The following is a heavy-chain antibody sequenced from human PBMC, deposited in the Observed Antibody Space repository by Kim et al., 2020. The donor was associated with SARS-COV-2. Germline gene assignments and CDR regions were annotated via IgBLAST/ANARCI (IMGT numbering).Heavy chain of an antibody. J-gene: IGHJ4*02. Sequence: GGSLRLSCAASGFTFSSYGMHWVRQAPGKGLEWVAVIWYDGSNKYYADSVKGRFTISRDNSKNTLYLQMNSLRAEDTAVYYCARDQQTSWLLTHLDYWGQGTLVTVSS. CDR3: ARDQQTSWLLTHLDY. V-gene: IGHV3-33*01. CDR2: IWYDGSNK. D-gene: IGHD3-22*01. CDR1: GFTFSSYG.